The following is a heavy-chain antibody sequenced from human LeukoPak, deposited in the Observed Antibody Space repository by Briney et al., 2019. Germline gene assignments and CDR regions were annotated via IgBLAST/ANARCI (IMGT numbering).Heavy chain of an antibody. J-gene: IGHJ4*02. CDR3: ARGFYSPAY. CDR2: IYYSGRT. CDR1: GGSISSDY. Sequence: SQTLSLTCTVSGGSISSDYWSWIRQPPGKGLEWVGYIYYSGRTFYNPSLKSRVTMSVDTSKNQFSLKLSSVTAADTAIYYCARGFYSPAYWGQGTLVTVSS. V-gene: IGHV4-59*01. D-gene: IGHD4-11*01.